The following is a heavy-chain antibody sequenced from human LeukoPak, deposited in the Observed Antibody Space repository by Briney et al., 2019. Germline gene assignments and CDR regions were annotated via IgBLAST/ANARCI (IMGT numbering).Heavy chain of an antibody. CDR2: IYTSGST. V-gene: IGHV4-61*02. CDR3: ARASSSPTNYYMDV. D-gene: IGHD6-6*01. CDR1: GGAISSGSNY. Sequence: PSETLSLTCTVSGGAISSGSNYWSWIRQPAGKGLEWIGRIYTSGSTNYNPSLKSRVTISVDTSKNQFSLKLSSVTAADTAVYYCARASSSPTNYYMDVWGKGTTVTVSS. J-gene: IGHJ6*03.